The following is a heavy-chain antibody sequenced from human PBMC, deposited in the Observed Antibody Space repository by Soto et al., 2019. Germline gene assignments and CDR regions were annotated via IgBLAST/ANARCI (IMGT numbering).Heavy chain of an antibody. J-gene: IGHJ4*02. CDR1: GASVSTGVYY. Sequence: LSLTCTVSGASVSTGVYYWTWIRQHPGKGLEWIGYIDNSGSTYYNPSLTGRVDISVDTSKNEFSLNLQSLTAADTAFYYCAGAVSDFDVRRYRTSDFDQWGQGNLVTVSS. CDR3: AGAVSDFDVRRYRTSDFDQ. D-gene: IGHD3-10*02. CDR2: IDNSGST. V-gene: IGHV4-31*03.